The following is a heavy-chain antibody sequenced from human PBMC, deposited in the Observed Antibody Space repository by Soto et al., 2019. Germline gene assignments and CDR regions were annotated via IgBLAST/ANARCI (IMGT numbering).Heavy chain of an antibody. V-gene: IGHV3-9*01. CDR1: GFTFDDYA. Sequence: EVQLVESGGGLVQPGRSLRLSCAASGFTFDDYAMHWVRQAPGKGLEWVSGISWNSGSIGYADSVKGRFTISRDNAKNSLYLQMNSLRAEDTALYYCAQDTEGYSYGSVFDYCGQGTLVTVSS. J-gene: IGHJ4*02. CDR2: ISWNSGSI. CDR3: AQDTEGYSYGSVFDY. D-gene: IGHD5-18*01.